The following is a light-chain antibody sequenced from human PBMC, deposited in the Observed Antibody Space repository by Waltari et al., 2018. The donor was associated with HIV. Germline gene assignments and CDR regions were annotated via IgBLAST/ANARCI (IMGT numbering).Light chain of an antibody. CDR2: SNN. V-gene: IGLV10-54*01. CDR3: SAWDSSLSAWV. CDR1: SNNIAKQG. J-gene: IGLJ3*02. Sequence: QAGLTQPPSVSKGLRQTATPTCTGNSNNIAKQGEAWLQQHQGHPPKPLSYSNNNRPSGISERLSASRSGNTAALTITGLQPEDEADYYCSAWDSSLSAWVFGGGTELTVL.